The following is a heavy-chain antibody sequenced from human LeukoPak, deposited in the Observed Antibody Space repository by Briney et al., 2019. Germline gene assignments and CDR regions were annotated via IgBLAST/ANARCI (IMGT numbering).Heavy chain of an antibody. D-gene: IGHD5-24*01. Sequence: GGSMRLSCAASGSTFSSYSMNWVRQAPGKGLEWDSSISSSSYIYYADSVKGRFTISRDNAKNSLYLQMNSLRAEDTAVYYCARALDGSFGDYWGQGTLVTVSS. CDR1: GSTFSSYS. CDR3: ARALDGSFGDY. CDR2: ISSSSYI. V-gene: IGHV3-21*01. J-gene: IGHJ4*02.